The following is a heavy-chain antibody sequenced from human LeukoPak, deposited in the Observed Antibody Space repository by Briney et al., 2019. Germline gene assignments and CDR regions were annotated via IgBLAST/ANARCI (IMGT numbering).Heavy chain of an antibody. Sequence: SVKVSCKASGGTFSSYAISWVRQAPGQGLEWMGGIIPIFGTANYAQKFQGRGTITTDESTSTAYMELSSLRSEDTAVYYCARTMGVPAAIFLGYSNWFDPWGQGTLVTVSS. D-gene: IGHD2-2*01. V-gene: IGHV1-69*05. CDR3: ARTMGVPAAIFLGYSNWFDP. J-gene: IGHJ5*02. CDR2: IIPIFGTA. CDR1: GGTFSSYA.